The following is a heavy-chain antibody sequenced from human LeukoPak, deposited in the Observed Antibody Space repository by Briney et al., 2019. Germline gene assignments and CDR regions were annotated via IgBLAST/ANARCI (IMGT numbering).Heavy chain of an antibody. D-gene: IGHD6-25*01. J-gene: IGHJ4*02. V-gene: IGHV4-59*01. CDR3: ARDSSVGDFDY. CDR2: IYYSGST. Sequence: SETLSLTCTVSGGSISSYYWSWIRQPPGKGLEWIGYIYYSGSTNYNPSLKRRVTISVDTSKNQFSLKLSSVTAADTAVYYCARDSSVGDFDYWGQGTLVTVSS. CDR1: GGSISSYY.